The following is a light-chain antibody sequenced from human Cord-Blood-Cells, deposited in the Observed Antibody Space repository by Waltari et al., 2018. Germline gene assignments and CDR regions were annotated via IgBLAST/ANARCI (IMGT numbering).Light chain of an antibody. CDR2: KDS. CDR3: QSADSSGTYVV. Sequence: SYELTQPPSVSASPGPTARITCSGDALPKQYAYWYQQKPGQAPVLVIYKDSERPSGIPELFSGSSSGTTVTLTISGVQAEDEADYYCQSADSSGTYVVFGGGTKLTVL. CDR1: ALPKQY. J-gene: IGLJ2*01. V-gene: IGLV3-25*02.